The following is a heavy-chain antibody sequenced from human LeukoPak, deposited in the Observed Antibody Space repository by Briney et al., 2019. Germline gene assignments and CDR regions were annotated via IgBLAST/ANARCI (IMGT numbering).Heavy chain of an antibody. Sequence: AGGSLRLSCAASGFTFSSYAMSWVRQAPGKGLEWVSAISGSGGSTYYADSVKGRFTISRDNSKNTLYLQMNSLRAEDTAVYYCAKGSKQQLALFDYWGQGTLVTVSP. CDR2: ISGSGGST. V-gene: IGHV3-23*01. D-gene: IGHD6-13*01. CDR1: GFTFSSYA. J-gene: IGHJ4*02. CDR3: AKGSKQQLALFDY.